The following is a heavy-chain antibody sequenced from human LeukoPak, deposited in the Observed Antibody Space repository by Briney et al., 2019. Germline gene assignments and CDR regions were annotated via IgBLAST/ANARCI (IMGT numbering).Heavy chain of an antibody. CDR2: VYHTGHT. V-gene: IGHV4-59*01. CDR3: ARHRFGHLFDY. CDR1: GDSISGYY. J-gene: IGHJ4*02. Sequence: SETLSLTCTASGDSISGYYWSWIRQPPGKGLEWIGYVYHTGHTHYSPSLKSRVTVSLDTSRNQVSLILSSVTAADTAVYYCARHRFGHLFDYWGQGTLVFVSS. D-gene: IGHD3-16*01.